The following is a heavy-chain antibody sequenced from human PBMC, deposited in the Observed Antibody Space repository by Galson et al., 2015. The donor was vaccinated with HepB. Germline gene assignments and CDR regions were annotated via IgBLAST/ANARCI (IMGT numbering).Heavy chain of an antibody. D-gene: IGHD6-19*01. V-gene: IGHV3-30*18. CDR3: AKDPYLYSALAGTMAGFDY. CDR2: IPYDGSIK. J-gene: IGHJ4*02. CDR1: GFTFSNYG. Sequence: SLRLSCAASGFTFSNYGMHWVRQAQGQGLEWVAVIPYDGSIKYYAASVKGRFTISRDNSKNTLYLQMNSLRAEDTALYYCAKDPYLYSALAGTMAGFDYWGQGTLVTVSS.